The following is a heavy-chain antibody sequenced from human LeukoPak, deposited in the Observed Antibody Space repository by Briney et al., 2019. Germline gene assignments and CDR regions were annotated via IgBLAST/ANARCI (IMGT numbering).Heavy chain of an antibody. CDR2: IWYDGSNK. CDR1: GFTFSSHG. D-gene: IGHD3-22*01. V-gene: IGHV3-33*01. CDR3: ARDNYYDSSGYLGY. Sequence: GGSLRLSCAASGFTFSSHGMHWVRQAPGKGLEWVAVIWYDGSNKYYADSVKGRFTISRDNSKNTLYLQMNSLRAEDTAVYYCARDNYYDSSGYLGYWGQGTLVTVSS. J-gene: IGHJ4*02.